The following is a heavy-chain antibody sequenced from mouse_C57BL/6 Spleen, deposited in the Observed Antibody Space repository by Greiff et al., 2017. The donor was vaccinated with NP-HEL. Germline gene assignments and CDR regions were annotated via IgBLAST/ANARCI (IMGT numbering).Heavy chain of an antibody. V-gene: IGHV1-81*01. D-gene: IGHD4-1*01. CDR1: GYTFTSYG. Sequence: VQLQQSGAELARPGASVKLSCKASGYTFTSYGISWVKQRTGQGLEWIGEIYPRSGNTYYTEKFKGKATLTADKSSSTAYMELRSLTSEDSAVYFCARTGPGTDWYFDVWGTGTTVTVSS. CDR3: ARTGPGTDWYFDV. J-gene: IGHJ1*03. CDR2: IYPRSGNT.